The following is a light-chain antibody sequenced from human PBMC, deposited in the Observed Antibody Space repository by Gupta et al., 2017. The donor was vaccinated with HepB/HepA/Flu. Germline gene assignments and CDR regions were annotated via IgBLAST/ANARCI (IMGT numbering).Light chain of an antibody. CDR1: ALPKQY. CDR3: QSADSSGTFNWV. J-gene: IGLJ3*02. Sequence: SYELTQPPSVSVSPGQTARLTCAGDALPKQYVYWYQQKPGQAPLLVIYKDSERPSGIPERFSGSSSGTTVTLTISGVQAEDEADYYCQSADSSGTFNWVFGGVTKLTVL. V-gene: IGLV3-25*03. CDR2: KDS.